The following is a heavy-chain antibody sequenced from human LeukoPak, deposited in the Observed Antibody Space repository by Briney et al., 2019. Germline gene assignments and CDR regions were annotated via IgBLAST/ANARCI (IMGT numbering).Heavy chain of an antibody. Sequence: SQTLSLTCTVSGGSLSTYYWTWIRQPPGKGLEWIGYIYYSGSTNYNPSLKSRVTISVDTSKNQFSLKLNSVTAADTAVYYCARALGRIATRRDAFDIWGQGTMVTVSS. CDR1: GGSLSTYY. CDR2: IYYSGST. J-gene: IGHJ3*02. CDR3: ARALGRIATRRDAFDI. D-gene: IGHD6-6*01. V-gene: IGHV4-59*01.